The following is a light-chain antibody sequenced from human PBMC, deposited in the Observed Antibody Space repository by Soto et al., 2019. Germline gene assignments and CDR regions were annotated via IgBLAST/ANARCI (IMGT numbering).Light chain of an antibody. V-gene: IGKV1-13*02. Sequence: AIQVTQSPSSLSASVGDRFTITCRARPGIRSALAWYQQKPGKAPKLLIYDASSLESGGPSRFSGSGSGTNFTLTISSLQPEDFATYYCQQFNSYPRTFGQGTKVEIK. CDR3: QQFNSYPRT. CDR1: PGIRSA. CDR2: DAS. J-gene: IGKJ1*01.